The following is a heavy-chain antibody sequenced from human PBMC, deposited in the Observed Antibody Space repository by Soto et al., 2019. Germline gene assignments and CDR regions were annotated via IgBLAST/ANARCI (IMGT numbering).Heavy chain of an antibody. J-gene: IGHJ3*02. Sequence: SQTLSLTCAISGDSVSSNNAAWNWIRQSPSRGLEWLGRTYYRSKWYNDYAVAVKSRITINPDTSKNQFSLQLNSVTPEDTAVYYCARVKSAERSPVDTAMAVAAFDIWGQGTMVTVSS. CDR1: GDSVSSNNAA. CDR3: ARVKSAERSPVDTAMAVAAFDI. D-gene: IGHD5-18*01. CDR2: TYYRSKWYN. V-gene: IGHV6-1*01.